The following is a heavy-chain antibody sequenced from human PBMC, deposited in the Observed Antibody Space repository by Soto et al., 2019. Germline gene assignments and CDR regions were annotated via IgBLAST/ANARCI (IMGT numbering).Heavy chain of an antibody. V-gene: IGHV1-18*01. D-gene: IGHD3-22*01. CDR2: ISAYNGKT. Sequence: QVQLVQSGAEVKKPGASVKVSCKASGYTFTSYGISWVRQAPGQGLEWMGWISAYNGKTNYAQKHQGRVTMTTDTSTSTAYMELRSLRSDDTAVYYCARDGYYDSSGYRSDFDYWGQGTLVTVSS. CDR1: GYTFTSYG. CDR3: ARDGYYDSSGYRSDFDY. J-gene: IGHJ4*02.